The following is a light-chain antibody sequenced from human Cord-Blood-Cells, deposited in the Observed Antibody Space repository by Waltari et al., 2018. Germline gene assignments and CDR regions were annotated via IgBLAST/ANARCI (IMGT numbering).Light chain of an antibody. V-gene: IGKV4-1*01. J-gene: IGKJ2*01. CDR3: QQYYSTPYT. Sequence: DLVMTQSPDSLAVSMGERATINCKSSQSVLYSSNNKNYLAWYQQKPGQPPMLLIYWASTRESGVPDRFRGSGSGTYFTLTISNLRAEDVAVYDCQQYYSTPYTFGQGTKLEIK. CDR1: QSVLYSSNNKNY. CDR2: WAS.